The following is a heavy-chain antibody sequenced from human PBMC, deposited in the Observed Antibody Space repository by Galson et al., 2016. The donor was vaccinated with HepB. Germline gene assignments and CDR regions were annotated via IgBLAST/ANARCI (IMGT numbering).Heavy chain of an antibody. CDR2: IYTSGST. V-gene: IGHV4-61*02. CDR3: ARAKIVVEPYFDY. Sequence: TLSLTCTVSGGSISSGSYYWSWIRQPAGKGLEWIGRIYTSGSTNYNPSLKSRVTISVDTSKNQFSLKLSSVTAADTAVYYCARAKIVVEPYFDYWGQGTLVTVSS. D-gene: IGHD3-22*01. CDR1: GGSISSGSYY. J-gene: IGHJ4*02.